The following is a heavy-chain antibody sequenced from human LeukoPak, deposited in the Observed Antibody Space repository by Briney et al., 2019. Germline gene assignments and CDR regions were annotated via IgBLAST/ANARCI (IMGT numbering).Heavy chain of an antibody. V-gene: IGHV3-30-3*01. CDR3: ARGTDSSGYYRAYYFDY. CDR2: ISYDGSNK. D-gene: IGHD3-22*01. CDR1: GFSFSSYW. J-gene: IGHJ4*02. Sequence: SGGSLRLSCAASGFSFSSYWMSWGRQAPGKGLEWVAVISYDGSNKYYADSVKGRFTISRDNSKNTLYLQMNSLRAEDTAVYYCARGTDSSGYYRAYYFDYWGQGTLVTVSS.